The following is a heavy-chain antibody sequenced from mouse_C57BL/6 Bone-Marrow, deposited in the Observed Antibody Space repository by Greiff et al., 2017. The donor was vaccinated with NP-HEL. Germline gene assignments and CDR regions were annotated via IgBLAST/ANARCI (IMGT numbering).Heavy chain of an antibody. D-gene: IGHD2-5*01. CDR3: ARGGGYYSNYVWYFDV. CDR2: INPGSGGT. J-gene: IGHJ1*03. CDR1: GYAFTNYL. V-gene: IGHV1-54*01. Sequence: QVQLQQSGAELVRPGTSVKVSCKASGYAFTNYLIEWVKQRPGQGLEWIGVINPGSGGTNYNEKFKGKATLTADKSSSTAYMQLSSLTSEDSAVYFCARGGGYYSNYVWYFDVWGTGTTVTVSS.